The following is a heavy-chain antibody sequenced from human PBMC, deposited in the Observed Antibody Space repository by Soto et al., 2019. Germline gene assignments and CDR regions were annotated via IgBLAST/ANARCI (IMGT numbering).Heavy chain of an antibody. D-gene: IGHD4-4*01. CDR2: IKSKTDGGTT. V-gene: IGHV3-15*01. J-gene: IGHJ4*02. CDR3: TTERYSNYFDF. Sequence: GGSLRLSCAASGFTFIYAWMSWVRQAPGKGLEWVGRIKSKTDGGTTDYAAPVKGRFTISRDDSKSTLYLQMNSLKTEDTAVYYCTTERYSNYFDFWGQGALVTVSS. CDR1: GFTFIYAW.